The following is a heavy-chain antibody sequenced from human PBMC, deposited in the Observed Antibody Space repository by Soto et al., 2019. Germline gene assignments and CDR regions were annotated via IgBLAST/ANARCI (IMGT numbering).Heavy chain of an antibody. Sequence: SETLPLTCTVSGGSISSYYWSRIRQPPGKGLEWIGYIYYSGSTNYNPSLKSRVTISVDTSKNQFSLKLNSVTAADTAVYYCASSGGHYDSSGYYAAYSGFDPWGQGTLVTVSS. D-gene: IGHD3-22*01. CDR2: IYYSGST. V-gene: IGHV4-59*08. CDR3: ASSGGHYDSSGYYAAYSGFDP. CDR1: GGSISSYY. J-gene: IGHJ5*02.